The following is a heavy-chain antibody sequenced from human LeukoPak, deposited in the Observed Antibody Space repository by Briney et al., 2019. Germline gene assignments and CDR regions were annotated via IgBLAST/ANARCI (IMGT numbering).Heavy chain of an antibody. CDR1: GASISSGSNY. Sequence: SETLSLTCSVSGASISSGSNYWGWIRQPPGKTLEWIGSIYSSGSTYYNPSLKSRVIIIIDTPKNHFSLTLSSVTAADTAVYYCARIITMVRGKAFDIWGQGTMVTVSS. V-gene: IGHV4-39*07. CDR3: ARIITMVRGKAFDI. CDR2: IYSSGST. J-gene: IGHJ3*02. D-gene: IGHD3-10*01.